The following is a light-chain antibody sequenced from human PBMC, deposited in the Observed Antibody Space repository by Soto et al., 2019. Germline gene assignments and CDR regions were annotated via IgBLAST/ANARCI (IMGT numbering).Light chain of an antibody. CDR3: SSYTSSSTPRYV. V-gene: IGLV2-14*01. CDR2: EFS. J-gene: IGLJ1*01. Sequence: QSALTQPASVSGAPGQSITISCTGTSSDVGGYNYVSWYQHHPGKAPKLLIYEFSNRPSGVSNRFSGSKSGNTASLTISGLQAEDEADYYCSSYTSSSTPRYVFGTGTKVTVL. CDR1: SSDVGGYNY.